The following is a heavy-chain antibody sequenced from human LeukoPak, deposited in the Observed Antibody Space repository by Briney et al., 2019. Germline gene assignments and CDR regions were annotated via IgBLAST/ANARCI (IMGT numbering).Heavy chain of an antibody. CDR3: AREGREGYNYPALDF. CDR1: GFSIGSYW. V-gene: IGHV3-7*05. J-gene: IGHJ4*02. Sequence: TGGSLRLSCVASGFSIGSYWMAWVRQAPGKGLEWVANMKHDGIEKYHVDSVKGRFTISRDNTKNSLYLHMSSLRVEDTAVYYCAREGREGYNYPALDFWGQGILVTVSS. D-gene: IGHD5-24*01. CDR2: MKHDGIEK.